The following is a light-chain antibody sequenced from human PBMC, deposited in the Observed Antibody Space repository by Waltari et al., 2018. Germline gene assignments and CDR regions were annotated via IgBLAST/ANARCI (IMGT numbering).Light chain of an antibody. CDR1: QSVSSDY. CDR3: QQYGSSTPGYT. J-gene: IGKJ2*01. Sequence: DIVLTQSPGTLSLSPGERATLSCRATQSVSSDYLAWYQQKRGQAPRPLIYAASTRATGIPDRFSGSGSGTDFTLTISRLEPEDFAVYHCQQYGSSTPGYTFGQGTKLEIK. CDR2: AAS. V-gene: IGKV3-20*01.